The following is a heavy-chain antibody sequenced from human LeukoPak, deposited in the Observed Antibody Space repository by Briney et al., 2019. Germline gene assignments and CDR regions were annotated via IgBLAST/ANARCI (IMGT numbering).Heavy chain of an antibody. J-gene: IGHJ4*02. CDR3: AKYRLIWLPARVFDS. CDR2: IRYDGSNK. V-gene: IGHV3-30*02. D-gene: IGHD5-24*01. Sequence: PGGSLRLSCAASGFTFSSYGMHWVRQAPGKGLEGVAFIRYDGSNKYYADSVKGRFTISRDNAKNSLYLQMNSLSVEDTAVYYCAKYRLIWLPARVFDSWGQGNLVTVSS. CDR1: GFTFSSYG.